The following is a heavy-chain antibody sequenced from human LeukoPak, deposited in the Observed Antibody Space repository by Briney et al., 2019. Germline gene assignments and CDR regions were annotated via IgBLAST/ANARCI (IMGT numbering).Heavy chain of an antibody. J-gene: IGHJ4*02. V-gene: IGHV3-21*01. D-gene: IGHD6-19*01. CDR3: ARLHTLRSGWWVDY. CDR1: GFTFSSYS. CDR2: ISSSSSYI. Sequence: GGALRLSCAASGFTFSSYSMNWGRQAPGKGLEWVSSISSSSSYISYADSVKDRFTISRHNAKNSRYLQTNSLRAEDTAVYYCARLHTLRSGWWVDYWGQGTLVTVSS.